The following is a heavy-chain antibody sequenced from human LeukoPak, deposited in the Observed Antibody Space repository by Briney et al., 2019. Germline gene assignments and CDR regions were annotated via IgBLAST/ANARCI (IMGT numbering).Heavy chain of an antibody. D-gene: IGHD2-15*01. V-gene: IGHV1-8*01. J-gene: IGHJ6*02. CDR1: GYTFTSYD. Sequence: ASVKVSCKASGYTFTSYDINWVRQATGQGLEWMGWMNPNSGNTGYAQKFQGRVTMTRNTSISTAYMELSSLRSEDTAVYYCARGTIVVYGMDVWRQGTTVTVS. CDR3: ARGTIVVYGMDV. CDR2: MNPNSGNT.